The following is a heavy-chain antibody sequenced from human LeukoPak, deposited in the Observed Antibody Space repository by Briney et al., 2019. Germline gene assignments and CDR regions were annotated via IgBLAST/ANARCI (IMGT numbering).Heavy chain of an antibody. J-gene: IGHJ4*02. CDR1: GSTFSSYG. V-gene: IGHV3-33*01. CDR2: IWYDGSNK. Sequence: GGSLRLSCAASGSTFSSYGMHWVRQAPGKGLEWVAVIWYDGSNKYYADSVKGRFTISRDNSKNTLYLQMNSLRAEDTAVYYCARSSMVVTAMSYFDYWGQGTLVTVSS. D-gene: IGHD2-21*02. CDR3: ARSSMVVTAMSYFDY.